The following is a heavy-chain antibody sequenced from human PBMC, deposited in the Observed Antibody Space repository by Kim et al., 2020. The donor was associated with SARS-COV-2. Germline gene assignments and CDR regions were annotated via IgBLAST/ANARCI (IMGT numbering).Heavy chain of an antibody. CDR1: GGSISSSPYY. Sequence: SETLSLSCTLSGGSISSSPYYWGWIRQPPGKGLEWIASVCYSGNTYYNPSLKSRVTISVDTSKNQFSLRLSSVTAADTAVYFCARDRRTLFGSGDYWGQG. D-gene: IGHD2-21*01. J-gene: IGHJ4*02. CDR2: VCYSGNT. V-gene: IGHV4-39*02. CDR3: ARDRRTLFGSGDY.